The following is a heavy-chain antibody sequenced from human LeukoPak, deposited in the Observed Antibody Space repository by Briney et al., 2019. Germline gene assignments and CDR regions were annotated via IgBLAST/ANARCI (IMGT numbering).Heavy chain of an antibody. CDR3: ARETTRARVVVAATAATYAFDI. J-gene: IGHJ3*02. CDR1: GGSFSGYY. Sequence: SETLSLTCAVYGGSFSGYYWSWIRQPPGKGLEWIGEINHSGSTNYNPSLKSRVTISVDTSENQFSLKLSSVTAADTAVYYCARETTRARVVVAATAATYAFDIWGQGTMVTVSS. D-gene: IGHD2-15*01. V-gene: IGHV4-34*01. CDR2: INHSGST.